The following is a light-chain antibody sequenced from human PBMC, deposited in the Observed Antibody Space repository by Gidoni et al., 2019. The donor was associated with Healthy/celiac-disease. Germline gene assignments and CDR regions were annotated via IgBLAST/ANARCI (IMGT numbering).Light chain of an antibody. J-gene: IGKJ4*01. V-gene: IGKV1-39*01. CDR1: QSISSY. CDR2: AAS. CDR3: QQSYSTPRT. Sequence: DIQMTQSPSSLSASVGDRVTITSRASQSISSYLNWYQQKPGKARKLLIYAASSLQSGVPSRLSGSGSGTDFTITVSRLQPEDFATYYCQQSYSTPRTFGGGTKVEIK.